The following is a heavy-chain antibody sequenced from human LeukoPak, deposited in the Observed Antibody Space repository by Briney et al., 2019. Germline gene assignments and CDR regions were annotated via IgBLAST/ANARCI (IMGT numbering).Heavy chain of an antibody. CDR1: GGSVSSGSHY. D-gene: IGHD6-13*01. CDR2: IYYSGST. J-gene: IGHJ4*02. CDR3: ARDTSSWFQFDF. V-gene: IGHV4-61*01. Sequence: SETLSLTCTVSGGSVSSGSHYWTWIRQPPGKGLEWIGYIYYSGSTNYHPSLKSRVTISVDTSKSQFSLKLSSVTAADTAVYYCARDTSSWFQFDFWGQGALVTVSS.